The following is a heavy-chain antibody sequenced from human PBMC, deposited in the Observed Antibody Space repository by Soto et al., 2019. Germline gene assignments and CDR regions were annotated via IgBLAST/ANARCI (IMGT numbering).Heavy chain of an antibody. CDR3: AKLYGSGDY. Sequence: EVQLWESGGALVQPGGSLRLSCTPSGFPFSSYAVSWVRQAPGTGLEWVSTIGGSGAATDYAYSVRGRFNISRDTSKNTLYLQMNSLRAEDTALYDCAKLYGSGDYWGQGTLVTVSS. J-gene: IGHJ4*02. CDR1: GFPFSSYA. CDR2: IGGSGAAT. D-gene: IGHD3-10*01. V-gene: IGHV3-23*01.